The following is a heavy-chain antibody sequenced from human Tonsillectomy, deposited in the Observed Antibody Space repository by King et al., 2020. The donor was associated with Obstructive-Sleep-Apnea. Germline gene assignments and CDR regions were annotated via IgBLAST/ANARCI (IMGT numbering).Heavy chain of an antibody. D-gene: IGHD2-8*01. CDR1: GYSISSGYY. CDR3: ARDGGCTNGVCRSNWFDP. CDR2: IYHSGST. J-gene: IGHJ5*02. Sequence: QLQESGPGLVKPSETLSLTCTVSGYSISSGYYWGWIRQPPGKGLEWIGSIYHSGSTYYNPSLKSRVTISVDTSKNQFSLKLSSVTAADTAVYYWARDGGCTNGVCRSNWFDPWGQGTLVTVSS. V-gene: IGHV4-38-2*02.